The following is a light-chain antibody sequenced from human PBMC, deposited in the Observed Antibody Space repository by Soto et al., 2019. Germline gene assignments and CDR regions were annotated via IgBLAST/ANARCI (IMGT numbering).Light chain of an antibody. J-gene: IGKJ2*01. V-gene: IGKV3-15*01. CDR2: GAS. CDR3: QQYDNWPPYT. Sequence: EIVMTQSPATLSVSPGEGVTLSCRASQNIRSNLAWYQQKPGQAPRLLIYGASTRATGVPARFSGSGSGTEFTLTISGLQSEDFAVFYCQQYDNWPPYTFGQGTKLEIK. CDR1: QNIRSN.